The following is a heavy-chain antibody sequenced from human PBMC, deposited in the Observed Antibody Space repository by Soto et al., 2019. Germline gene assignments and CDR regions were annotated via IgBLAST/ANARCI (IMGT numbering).Heavy chain of an antibody. J-gene: IGHJ4*02. D-gene: IGHD6-19*01. CDR3: ARDHEWLVYFDY. CDR2: ISAYNGNT. CDR1: GYIFTSYY. Sequence: ASVKVSCKASGYIFTSYYIHWVRQAPGQGLEWMGWISAYNGNTNYAQKLQGRVTMTTDTSTSTAYMELRSLRSDDTAVYYCARDHEWLVYFDYWGQGTLVTVSS. V-gene: IGHV1-18*04.